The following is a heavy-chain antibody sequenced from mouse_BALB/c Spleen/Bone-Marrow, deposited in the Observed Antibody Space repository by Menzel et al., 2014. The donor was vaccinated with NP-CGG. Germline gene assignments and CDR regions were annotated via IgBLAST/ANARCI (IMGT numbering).Heavy chain of an antibody. Sequence: EVQLVESGAELVKLGASVKLSCTASGFNIKDTYMHWVKQRPEQGLEWIGRIDPANVNTKYDPKFQGKATITADTSSNTAYLQLSSLTSEDTAVYYCASYVYGYYFDYWGQGTTLTVSS. D-gene: IGHD1-1*01. CDR2: IDPANVNT. V-gene: IGHV14-3*02. J-gene: IGHJ2*01. CDR3: ASYVYGYYFDY. CDR1: GFNIKDTY.